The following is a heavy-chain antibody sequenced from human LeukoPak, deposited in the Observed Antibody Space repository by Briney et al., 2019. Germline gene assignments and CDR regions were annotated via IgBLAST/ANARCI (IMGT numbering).Heavy chain of an antibody. D-gene: IGHD6-19*01. J-gene: IGHJ4*02. CDR1: GFTFSSYG. V-gene: IGHV3-30*18. CDR3: AKSRLPYGSASYVRD. CDR2: ISHDGTKK. Sequence: PGGSLRLSCAASGFTFSSYGMHWVRQAPGKGLEWLAVISHDGTKKDYADSVKGRFTISRDDSENTLYLQMNSLRAEDTAVYYCAKSRLPYGSASYVRDWGQGTLVTVSS.